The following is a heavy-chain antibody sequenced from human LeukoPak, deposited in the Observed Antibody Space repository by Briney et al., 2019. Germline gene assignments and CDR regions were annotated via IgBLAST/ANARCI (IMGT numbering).Heavy chain of an antibody. CDR3: ANHFACGATTCPSFDH. D-gene: IGHD2-21*01. CDR1: GFTFSSYA. Sequence: GRSLRLSCAASGFTFSSYAMHWVRQAPGKGLEWVSSISDTGYYIYYADSVKGRFTISRDNAKNSLSLQMNNLRADDTGIYYCANHFACGATTCPSFDHWAREPWSPSPQ. V-gene: IGHV3-21*01. CDR2: ISDTGYYI. J-gene: IGHJ4*02.